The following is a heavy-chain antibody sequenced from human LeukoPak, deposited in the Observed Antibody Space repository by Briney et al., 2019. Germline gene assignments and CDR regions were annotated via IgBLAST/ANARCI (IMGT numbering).Heavy chain of an antibody. CDR3: ARDYSGSYWGFDY. J-gene: IGHJ4*02. Sequence: GGSLRLSCAASGFTFSSYGMHWVRQAPGKGLEWVAFIRYDGGNKYYADSVKGRFTISRDNSKNTLYLQMNSLRAEDTAVYYCARDYSGSYWGFDYWGQGTLVTVSS. CDR2: IRYDGGNK. V-gene: IGHV3-30*02. CDR1: GFTFSSYG. D-gene: IGHD1-26*01.